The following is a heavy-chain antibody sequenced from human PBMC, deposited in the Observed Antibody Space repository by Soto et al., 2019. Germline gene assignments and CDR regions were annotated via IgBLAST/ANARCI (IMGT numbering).Heavy chain of an antibody. CDR1: GYTFTSYA. V-gene: IGHV1-3*01. CDR3: ARKGYCSSTSCYAPPYNWFDP. J-gene: IGHJ5*02. D-gene: IGHD2-2*01. CDR2: INAGNGNT. Sequence: ASVKVSYKASGYTFTSYAMHWVRQAPGQRLEWMGWINAGNGNTKYSQKFQGRVTITRDTSASTAYMELSSLRSEDTAVYYCARKGYCSSTSCYAPPYNWFDPWGQGTLVTVSS.